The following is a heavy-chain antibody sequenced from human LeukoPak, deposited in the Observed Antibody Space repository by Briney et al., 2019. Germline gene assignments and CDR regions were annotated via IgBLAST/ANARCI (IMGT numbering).Heavy chain of an antibody. Sequence: ASVKVSCKASGYTFTGYYMHWVRQAPGQGLEWMGWINPNSGGTNYAQKFQGRVTMTRDTSISTAYMELSRLRSEDTAMYYCARDLFHRYYDSSGRAFDYWGQGTLVTVSS. CDR3: ARDLFHRYYDSSGRAFDY. D-gene: IGHD3-22*01. CDR1: GYTFTGYY. J-gene: IGHJ4*02. CDR2: INPNSGGT. V-gene: IGHV1-2*02.